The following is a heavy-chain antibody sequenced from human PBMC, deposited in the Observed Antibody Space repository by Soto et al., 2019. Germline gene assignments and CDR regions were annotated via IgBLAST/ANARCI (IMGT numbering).Heavy chain of an antibody. J-gene: IGHJ4*02. Sequence: SVKVACKSPVYAFTRYYMHWVRQAPGQGLEWMGWINPNSGGTNYSQKFQGWVTMTRDTSISTAYMELSRLRSDDTAVYYCARSSKTYYDFWSGYWFDYWGQGTLVTVSS. V-gene: IGHV1-2*04. CDR2: INPNSGGT. CDR1: VYAFTRYY. D-gene: IGHD3-3*01. CDR3: ARSSKTYYDFWSGYWFDY.